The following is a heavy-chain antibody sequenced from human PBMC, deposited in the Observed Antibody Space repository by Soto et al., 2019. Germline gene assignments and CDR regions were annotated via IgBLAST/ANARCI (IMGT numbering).Heavy chain of an antibody. V-gene: IGHV4-59*01. CDR2: IYYSGST. CDR3: ARMKLVLTEGGYYYYYGMDV. J-gene: IGHJ6*02. D-gene: IGHD6-6*01. Sequence: SETLSLTCTVSGGSISSYYWSWIRQPPGKGLEWIGYIYYSGSTNYNPSLKSRVTISVDTSKNQFSLKLSSVTAADTAVYYCARMKLVLTEGGYYYYYGMDVWGQGTTVTVSS. CDR1: GGSISSYY.